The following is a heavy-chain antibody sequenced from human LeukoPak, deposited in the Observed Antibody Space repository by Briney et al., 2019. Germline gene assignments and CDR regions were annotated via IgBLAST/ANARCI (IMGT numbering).Heavy chain of an antibody. V-gene: IGHV3-48*03. Sequence: GGSLRLSCLASGFAFSAYEMNWVRQAPGKGLEWVSYIAGSDNRTYYADSVKGRFTIFRDNAKNSPYLQMNSLRAEDTALYYCTTLGYHLDSWGQGTLVTVSS. CDR2: IAGSDNRT. J-gene: IGHJ4*02. D-gene: IGHD3-22*01. CDR1: GFAFSAYE. CDR3: TTLGYHLDS.